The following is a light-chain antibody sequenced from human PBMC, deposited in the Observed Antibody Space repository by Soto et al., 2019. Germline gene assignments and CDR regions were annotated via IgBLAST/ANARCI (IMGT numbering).Light chain of an antibody. Sequence: ERVMTHSRATLSLSPWQRATLSFRASQSVSSYLAWYQQKPGQAPRLLIYDASNRATGIPARFSGSGSGTDFTLTISSLEPEDFAVYYCQQRSNWLTFGGGTKVDIK. CDR1: QSVSSY. CDR2: DAS. CDR3: QQRSNWLT. J-gene: IGKJ4*01. V-gene: IGKV3-11*01.